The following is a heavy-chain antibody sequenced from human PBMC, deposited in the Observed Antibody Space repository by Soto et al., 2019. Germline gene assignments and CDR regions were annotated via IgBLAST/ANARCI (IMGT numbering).Heavy chain of an antibody. CDR3: ASDSSGYYHLWFDP. CDR2: FIPILGIA. D-gene: IGHD3-22*01. Sequence: QVQLVQSGAEVKKPGSSVKVSCKASGGTFSSYTISWVRQAPGQGLEWMGRFIPILGIANYAQKFQGRVTITADKSTSTAYMELSSLRSEDTAVYYCASDSSGYYHLWFDPWGQGTLVTVSS. V-gene: IGHV1-69*02. J-gene: IGHJ5*02. CDR1: GGTFSSYT.